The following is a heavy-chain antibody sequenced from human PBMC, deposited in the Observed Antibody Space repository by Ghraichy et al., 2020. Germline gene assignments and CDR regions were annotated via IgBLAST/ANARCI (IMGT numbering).Heavy chain of an antibody. V-gene: IGHV3-9*01. CDR2: ISWNSGSI. CDR3: AKDAGRGSYCSSTSCYNYYYGMDV. J-gene: IGHJ6*02. D-gene: IGHD2-2*02. CDR1: GFTFDDYA. Sequence: GGSLRLSCAASGFTFDDYAMHWVRQAPGKGLEWVSGISWNSGSIGYADSVKGRFTISRDNAKNSLYLQMNSLRAEDTALYYCAKDAGRGSYCSSTSCYNYYYGMDVWGQGTTVTVSS.